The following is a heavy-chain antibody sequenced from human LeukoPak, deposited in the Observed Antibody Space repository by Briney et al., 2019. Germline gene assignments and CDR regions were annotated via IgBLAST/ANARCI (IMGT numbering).Heavy chain of an antibody. D-gene: IGHD3-22*01. Sequence: GGSLRLSCAASGFTFSSYWMHWVRQAPGKGLEWVSAISGSGGSTYYADSVKGRFTISRDNSKNTLYLQMNSLRAEDTAVYYCAKDLVYYYDSSPDYWGQGTLVTVSS. CDR3: AKDLVYYYDSSPDY. CDR1: GFTFSSYW. CDR2: ISGSGGST. J-gene: IGHJ4*02. V-gene: IGHV3-23*01.